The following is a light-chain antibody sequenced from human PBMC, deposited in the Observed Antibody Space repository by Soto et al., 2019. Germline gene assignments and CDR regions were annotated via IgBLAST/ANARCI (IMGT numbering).Light chain of an antibody. CDR2: AAS. J-gene: IGKJ4*01. CDR1: QGIGVY. V-gene: IGKV1-27*01. CDR3: QQYNSAPLT. Sequence: DIQMTQSPSSLSASFGDRVTITCRASQGIGVYFAWFQQKPGNAPKLLIYAASTLQSGVPSRFSGSGSGTDFTLTISSLQPAEVATYYCQQYNSAPLTFGGGTKVEIK.